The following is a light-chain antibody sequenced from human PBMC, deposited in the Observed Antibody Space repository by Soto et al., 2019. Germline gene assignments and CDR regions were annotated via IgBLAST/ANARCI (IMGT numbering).Light chain of an antibody. CDR3: QQYSTYTPRT. V-gene: IGKV1-5*03. CDR1: QRISSR. Sequence: DIQMTQSHSTLSASVGDRVTITCRASQRISSRLAWYQQKPGKAPKILIYKASSLESGVPSRFSGSGSGTEFTLTISSLQPDDFATYYCQQYSTYTPRTFGQGTKVDIK. J-gene: IGKJ1*01. CDR2: KAS.